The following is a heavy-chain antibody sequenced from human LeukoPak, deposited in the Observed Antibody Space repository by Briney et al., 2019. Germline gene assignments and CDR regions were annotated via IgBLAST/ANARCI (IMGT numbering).Heavy chain of an antibody. CDR3: ARDPATVTSHFDY. D-gene: IGHD4-17*01. V-gene: IGHV3-33*01. J-gene: IGHJ4*02. CDR1: GFIFSRYD. Sequence: GGSLRLSCVASGFIFSRYDMHWVRQAPGKGLEWVALIWHDGSKTHYADSVKGRFTISRDDSKSTLYVQMNRLRVEDTAVYYCARDPATVTSHFDYWGQGALVTVSS. CDR2: IWHDGSKT.